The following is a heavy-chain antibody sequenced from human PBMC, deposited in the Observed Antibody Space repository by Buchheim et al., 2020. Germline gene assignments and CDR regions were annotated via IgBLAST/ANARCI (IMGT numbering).Heavy chain of an antibody. CDR1: QFTFSSHA. D-gene: IGHD3-3*01. Sequence: QVQLVESGGDVVQPGRSLRLSCAASQFTFSSHAMHWVRQAPAKGLEWVAVMSYDGGSTMYAESVKGRFTISRDNSKNTLYLQMNSLRAEDTAVYYCASRNYDFWTYYYYGMDVWGQGTT. CDR3: ASRNYDFWTYYYYGMDV. CDR2: MSYDGGST. J-gene: IGHJ6*02. V-gene: IGHV3-30*14.